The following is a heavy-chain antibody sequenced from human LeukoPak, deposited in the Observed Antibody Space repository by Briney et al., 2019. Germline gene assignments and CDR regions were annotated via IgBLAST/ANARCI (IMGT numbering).Heavy chain of an antibody. CDR3: AKPRTTGLGWAQFDY. CDR1: GFTFTGLA. Sequence: GGSWSLSCEASGFTFTGLARTGFRRARGKGRDGFSGLGGNGPNTYYADSVKGRWTISRDNSRNTLYLEMNSLRPEDTAIYYCAKPRTTGLGWAQFDYWGQGSLVTVSS. CDR2: LGGNGPNT. V-gene: IGHV3-23*01. D-gene: IGHD2-8*02. J-gene: IGHJ4*02.